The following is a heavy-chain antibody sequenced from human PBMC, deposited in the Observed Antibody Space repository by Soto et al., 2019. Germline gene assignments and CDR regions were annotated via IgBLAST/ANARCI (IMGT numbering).Heavy chain of an antibody. CDR3: TAQKDIVVGPAALGYYYYMDV. D-gene: IGHD2-2*01. J-gene: IGHJ6*03. CDR1: GFTFSNAW. V-gene: IGHV3-15*01. CDR2: IKSKTDGGTT. Sequence: EVQLVESGGGLVKPGGSLRLSCAASGFTFSNAWMSWVRQAPGKGLEWVGRIKSKTDGGTTDYAAPVKGRFTISRDHSKNTLYLQMNSLKTEDTAVYYCTAQKDIVVGPAALGYYYYMDVWGKGTTVTVSS.